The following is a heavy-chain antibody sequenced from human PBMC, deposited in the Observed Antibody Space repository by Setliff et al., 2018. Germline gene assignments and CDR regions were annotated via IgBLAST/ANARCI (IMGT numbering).Heavy chain of an antibody. Sequence: SETLSLTCTVSDGSLSTYYWSWIRQPPGKGLEFVGYVYYSGTANYSPSLRSRLTISVDTSKNQFSLKLRSVTAADTAVYYCARGGTFRYFDFWGQGAPVTVSS. CDR3: ARGGTFRYFDF. CDR2: VYYSGTA. V-gene: IGHV4-59*01. CDR1: DGSLSTYY. D-gene: IGHD5-12*01. J-gene: IGHJ4*02.